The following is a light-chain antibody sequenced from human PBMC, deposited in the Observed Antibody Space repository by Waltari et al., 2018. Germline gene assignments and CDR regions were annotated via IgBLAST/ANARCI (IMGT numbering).Light chain of an antibody. Sequence: QSVMTQPHSASGTPGQRVTIPCSGSSSNLGSHTVNWYQQLPGTAPKLLIYSNNRRPSGVPDRFSGSKSGTSASLAISGLQSEDEADYYCAAWDDSLNGVVFGGGTKLTVL. V-gene: IGLV1-44*01. J-gene: IGLJ2*01. CDR3: AAWDDSLNGVV. CDR1: SSNLGSHT. CDR2: SNN.